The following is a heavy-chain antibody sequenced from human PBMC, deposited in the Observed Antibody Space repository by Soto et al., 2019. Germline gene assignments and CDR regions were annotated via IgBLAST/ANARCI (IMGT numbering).Heavy chain of an antibody. V-gene: IGHV1-46*03. CDR1: GYTFISYY. CDR2: INPSGGTT. CDR3: ARSWWGTDQLLAYNWLGP. J-gene: IGHJ5*02. Sequence: ASVKVSCKASGYTFISYYTHWVRQAPGQGLEWMGMINPSGGTTSYAQKFQGRVTMTRDTSTNTVYMELSSLRSADTAVYYCARSWWGTDQLLAYNWLGPWGQGTLVTVSS. D-gene: IGHD2-2*01.